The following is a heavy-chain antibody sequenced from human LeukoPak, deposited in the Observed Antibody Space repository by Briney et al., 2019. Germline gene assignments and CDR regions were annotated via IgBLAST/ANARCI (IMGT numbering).Heavy chain of an antibody. CDR2: IKENGNEQ. J-gene: IGHJ3*02. CDR1: GFTFSRYW. CDR3: ARGPGDFDASDI. Sequence: GGSLRLSCEASGFTFSRYWMSWVRQAPGKGPEWVAHIKENGNEQYYADSVKGRFTISRDNAKKSLCLQMNSLRAEDTALYYCARGPGDFDASDIWGQGTMVTVSS. D-gene: IGHD1-14*01. V-gene: IGHV3-7*01.